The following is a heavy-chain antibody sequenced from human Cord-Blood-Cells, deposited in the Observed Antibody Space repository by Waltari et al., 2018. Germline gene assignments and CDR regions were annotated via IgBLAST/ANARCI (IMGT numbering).Heavy chain of an antibody. CDR1: GGSISSSSYY. CDR2: IYYSGIT. V-gene: IGHV4-39*07. J-gene: IGHJ2*01. Sequence: GLVKPSETLSLTCTVSGGSISSSSYYWGWIRQPPGKGLEWIGSIYYSGITYYNPSLKSRVTISVDTSKNQFSLKLSSVTAADTAVYYCARHGNWYFDLWGRGTLVTVSS. CDR3: ARHGNWYFDL. D-gene: IGHD1-26*01.